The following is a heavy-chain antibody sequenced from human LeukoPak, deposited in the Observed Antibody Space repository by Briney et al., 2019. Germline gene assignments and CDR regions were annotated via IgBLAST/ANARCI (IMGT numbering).Heavy chain of an antibody. Sequence: GGSLRLSCAASGFSFSSYNMNWVRQAPGKGLEWVSSITMSSTYIYHADSVKGRFTISRDNAKNSLFLQMNSLRAEDTAVYYCARVLRDYYFDYWGKGTLVTVSS. V-gene: IGHV3-21*01. D-gene: IGHD3-9*01. CDR1: GFSFSSYN. CDR3: ARVLRDYYFDY. CDR2: ITMSSTYI. J-gene: IGHJ4*02.